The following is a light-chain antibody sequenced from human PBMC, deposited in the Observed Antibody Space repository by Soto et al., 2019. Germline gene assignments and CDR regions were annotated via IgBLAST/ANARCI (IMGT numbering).Light chain of an antibody. Sequence: EIVMTQSPATLSVSPGERATLSCRASQSVGTYLAWYQQKPGQAPRLLIYGASTWAAGISSRFSGGGSGTEVTLTISSLQSEDFAVDYCQQYNDWHRTFGQGTKVGIK. CDR2: GAS. CDR3: QQYNDWHRT. J-gene: IGKJ1*01. V-gene: IGKV3-15*01. CDR1: QSVGTY.